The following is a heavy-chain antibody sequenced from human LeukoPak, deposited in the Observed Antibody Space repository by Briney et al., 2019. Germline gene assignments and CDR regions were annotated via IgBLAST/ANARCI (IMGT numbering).Heavy chain of an antibody. V-gene: IGHV3-7*01. D-gene: IGHD3-10*01. CDR2: IKEDGSEK. J-gene: IGHJ4*02. CDR3: VTDYLGY. CDR1: GFTFSSHW. Sequence: GGSLGLSCAASGFTFSSHWMSWVRQAPGMGLEWVAHIKEDGSEKYYVGSVKGRFTISRDNAKNSLYLQMNSLSAEDTAVYYCVTDYLGYWGQGTLVTVSS.